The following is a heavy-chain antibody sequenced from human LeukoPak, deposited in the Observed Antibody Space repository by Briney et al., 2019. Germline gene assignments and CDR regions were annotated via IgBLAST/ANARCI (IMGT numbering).Heavy chain of an antibody. CDR3: ARPPSRDGYNLGY. CDR2: IYPGDSDT. Sequence: PGESLRISCKGSGYSFTSYWIGWVRQMPGKGLEWMGIIYPGDSDTRYSPSFQGQVTISADKSISTAYLQCSSLKASDTAMYYCARPPSRDGYNLGYWGQGTLVTVSS. V-gene: IGHV5-51*01. D-gene: IGHD5-24*01. J-gene: IGHJ4*02. CDR1: GYSFTSYW.